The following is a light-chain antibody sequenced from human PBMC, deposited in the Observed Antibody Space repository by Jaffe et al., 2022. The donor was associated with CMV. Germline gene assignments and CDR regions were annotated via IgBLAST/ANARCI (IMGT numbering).Light chain of an antibody. Sequence: SYVLTQPPSVSVAPGQTATIACGGNNIGAKSVHWYQQRPGQAPVLVMYYDSDRPSGISERFAGSNPGNTATLTISRVEAGDEADYYCQLWDSSSNHYVFGTGTKVTVL. V-gene: IGLV3-21*04. J-gene: IGLJ1*01. CDR3: QLWDSSSNHYV. CDR1: NIGAKS. CDR2: YDS.